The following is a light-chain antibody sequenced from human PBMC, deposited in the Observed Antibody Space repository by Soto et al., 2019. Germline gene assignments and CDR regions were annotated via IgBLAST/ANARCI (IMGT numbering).Light chain of an antibody. CDR2: STS. CDR1: ESVSSSY. J-gene: IGKJ5*01. V-gene: IGKV3-20*01. CDR3: QQYGSSSIT. Sequence: EIVLTQSPGTLSLSPGERATLSCRASESVSSSYLAWYQQKPGQAPGLLIYSTSSRAAGISDRFIGSGSGTDFTLTISRLEPEDFAVYYCQQYGSSSITFGQGTHWRL.